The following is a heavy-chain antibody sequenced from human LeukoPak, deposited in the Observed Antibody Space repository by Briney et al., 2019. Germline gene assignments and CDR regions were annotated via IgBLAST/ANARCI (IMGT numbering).Heavy chain of an antibody. Sequence: GGSLRLSCAASGFTFSSYWMSWVRQAPGKGLEWVANIKQDGSEKYYVDSVKGRFTISRDNAKNSLYLQMNSLRAEDTAVYYCARGSSPITMIVCYWGQGTLVTVSS. CDR2: IKQDGSEK. CDR3: ARGSSPITMIVCY. J-gene: IGHJ4*02. D-gene: IGHD3-22*01. CDR1: GFTFSSYW. V-gene: IGHV3-7*01.